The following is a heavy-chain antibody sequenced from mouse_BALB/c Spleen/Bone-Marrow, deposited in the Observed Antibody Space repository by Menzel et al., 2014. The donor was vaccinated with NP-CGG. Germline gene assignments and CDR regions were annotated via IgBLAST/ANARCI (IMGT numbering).Heavy chain of an antibody. J-gene: IGHJ1*01. CDR1: GFTFSDYY. Sequence: EVLGVESGGGLVKPGGSLKLSCAASGFTFSDYYMYWVRQTPEKRLEWVATISDGGSYTYYPDSVKGRFTISRDNAKNNLCLQMSSLKSEDTAMYYCARFYYYGSSYFDVWVAGTTVTVSS. V-gene: IGHV5-4*02. CDR2: ISDGGSYT. CDR3: ARFYYYGSSYFDV. D-gene: IGHD1-1*01.